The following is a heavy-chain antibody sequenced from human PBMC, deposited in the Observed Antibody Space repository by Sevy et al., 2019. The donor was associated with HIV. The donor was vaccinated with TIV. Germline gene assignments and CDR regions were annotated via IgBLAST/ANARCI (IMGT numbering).Heavy chain of an antibody. CDR1: GFTFSSYW. Sequence: GGFLRLSCAASGFTFSSYWMSWVRQAPGKGLEWVANIKQDGSEKYYVDSVKGRFTISRDNAKNSLYLQMNSLRAEDTAVYYCARDQGYYDSSGYYLAWGQGTLVTVSS. J-gene: IGHJ5*02. CDR2: IKQDGSEK. CDR3: ARDQGYYDSSGYYLA. V-gene: IGHV3-7*01. D-gene: IGHD3-22*01.